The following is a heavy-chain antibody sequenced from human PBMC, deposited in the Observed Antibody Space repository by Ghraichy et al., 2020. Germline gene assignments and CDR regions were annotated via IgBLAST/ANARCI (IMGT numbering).Heavy chain of an antibody. Sequence: GGSLRLSCAASGFTFSSYAMSWVRQAPGKGLEWVSAISGSGGSTYYADSVKGRFTISRDNSKNTLYLQMNSLRAEDTAVYYCAKEDVYGSGSYYSGSDYWGQGTLVTGSS. V-gene: IGHV3-23*01. D-gene: IGHD3-10*01. CDR1: GFTFSSYA. CDR2: ISGSGGST. CDR3: AKEDVYGSGSYYSGSDY. J-gene: IGHJ4*02.